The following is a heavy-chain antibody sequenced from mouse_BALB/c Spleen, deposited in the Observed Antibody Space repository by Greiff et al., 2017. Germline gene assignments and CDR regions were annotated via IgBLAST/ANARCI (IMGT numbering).Heavy chain of an antibody. Sequence: ESGPGLVKPSQSLSLTCTVTGYSITSDYAWNWIRQFPGNKLEWMGYISYSGSTSYNPSLKSRISITRDTSKNQFFLQLNSVTTEDTATYYCARREYGTTGAMDYWGQGTSVTVSS. CDR1: GYSITSDYA. CDR3: ARREYGTTGAMDY. D-gene: IGHD2-10*02. V-gene: IGHV3-2*02. J-gene: IGHJ4*01. CDR2: ISYSGST.